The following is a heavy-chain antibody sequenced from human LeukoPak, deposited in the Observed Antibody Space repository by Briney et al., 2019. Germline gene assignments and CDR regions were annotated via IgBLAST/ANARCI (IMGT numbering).Heavy chain of an antibody. V-gene: IGHV3-30*02. J-gene: IGHJ3*02. Sequence: GGSLRLSCAASGFTFSSYGMHWVRQAPGKGLEWVAFIRYDGSNKYYADSVKGRFTISRDNAKNSLYLQMNSLRAEDTAVYYCARDRGKQVILSPFDIWGQGTMVTVSS. D-gene: IGHD2/OR15-2a*01. CDR1: GFTFSSYG. CDR3: ARDRGKQVILSPFDI. CDR2: IRYDGSNK.